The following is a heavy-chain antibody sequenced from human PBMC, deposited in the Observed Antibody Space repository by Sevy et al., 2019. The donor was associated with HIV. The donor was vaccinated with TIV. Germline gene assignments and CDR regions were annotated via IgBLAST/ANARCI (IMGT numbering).Heavy chain of an antibody. Sequence: GESLKISCKGSGYSFTSYWIGWVRQMPGKGLEWMGIIYPGDSDTRYSPSFQGQVTISADKSISTAYLQWSSLKASDTDMYYGARRDSYAHWYFDLWGRGTLVTVSS. D-gene: IGHD5-18*01. J-gene: IGHJ2*01. V-gene: IGHV5-51*01. CDR2: IYPGDSDT. CDR1: GYSFTSYW. CDR3: ARRDSYAHWYFDL.